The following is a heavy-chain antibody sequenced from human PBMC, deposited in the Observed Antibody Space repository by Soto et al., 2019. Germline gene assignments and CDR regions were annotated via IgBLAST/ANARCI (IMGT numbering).Heavy chain of an antibody. J-gene: IGHJ4*02. CDR1: GGTFSSYA. V-gene: IGHV1-69*13. CDR2: IIPIFGTA. D-gene: IGHD6-19*01. Sequence: SVKVSCKASGGTFSSYAISWVRQAPGQGLEWMGGIIPIFGTANYAQKFQGRVTITADESTSTAYMELSSLRSEDTAVYYCARTPPSWYSSGWPDYWGQGTLVTVSS. CDR3: ARTPPSWYSSGWPDY.